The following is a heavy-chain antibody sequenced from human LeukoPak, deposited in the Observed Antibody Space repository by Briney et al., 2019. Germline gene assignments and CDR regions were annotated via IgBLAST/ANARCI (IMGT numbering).Heavy chain of an antibody. CDR3: ARFTWLYSYGKVQLWSSIDY. D-gene: IGHD5-18*01. CDR1: GYSCTSYD. Sequence: ASVTVSCKASGYSCTSYDINWVRQAPGQGREWMGWMNPNSGNTGYAHKLHGRVTMRRTISIGTAYMELSSLRSEDTAVYYCARFTWLYSYGKVQLWSSIDYWGKRTLVTV. V-gene: IGHV1-8*01. CDR2: MNPNSGNT. J-gene: IGHJ4*02.